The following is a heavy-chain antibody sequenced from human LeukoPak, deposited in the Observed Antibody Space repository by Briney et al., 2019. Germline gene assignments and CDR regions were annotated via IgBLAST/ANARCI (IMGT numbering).Heavy chain of an antibody. D-gene: IGHD2-2*02. V-gene: IGHV1-2*02. CDR1: GYTFTGYY. CDR3: AMGPYCSSTSCYIRYYYYMDV. J-gene: IGHJ6*03. Sequence: ASVKVSCKASGYTFTGYYMHWVRQAPGQGLEWMGWINPNSGGTNYAQKFQGRVTMTRDTSISTAYMELSRLRSDDTAVYYCAMGPYCSSTSCYIRYYYYMDVWGKGTTVTVYS. CDR2: INPNSGGT.